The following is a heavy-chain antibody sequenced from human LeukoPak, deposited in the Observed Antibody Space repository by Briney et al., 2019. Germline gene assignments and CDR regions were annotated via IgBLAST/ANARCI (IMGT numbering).Heavy chain of an antibody. Sequence: PSETLSLTCAVYGGSFSGYYWSWIRQPPGKGLEWIGEINHSGSTNYNPSLKSRVTISVDTSENQFSLKLSSVTAADTAVYYCARTLSARDWFDPWGQGTLVTVSS. CDR2: INHSGST. J-gene: IGHJ5*02. CDR3: ARTLSARDWFDP. D-gene: IGHD3-3*02. CDR1: GGSFSGYY. V-gene: IGHV4-34*01.